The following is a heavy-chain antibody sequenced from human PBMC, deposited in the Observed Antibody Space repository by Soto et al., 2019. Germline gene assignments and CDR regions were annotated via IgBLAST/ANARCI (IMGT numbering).Heavy chain of an antibody. J-gene: IGHJ4*03. Sequence: SETLSLTCTVSGVSINNHPYFWGWIRQPPEKGLEWIGYIYSSGSSSYNPCLLSRVGRSLDASGNRFYLLLTSVTSADTAVYYGARGADCGDTVRENFFDCWGQGALGAVAS. V-gene: IGHV4-30-4*01. CDR3: ARGADCGDTVRENFFDC. CDR2: IYSSGSS. D-gene: IGHD2-21*01. CDR1: GVSINNHPYF.